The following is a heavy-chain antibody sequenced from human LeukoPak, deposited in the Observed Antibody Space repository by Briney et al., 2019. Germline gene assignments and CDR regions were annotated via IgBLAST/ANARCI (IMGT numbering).Heavy chain of an antibody. V-gene: IGHV5-51*01. CDR3: ARTPPGSDYGWFDP. CDR2: IYPGDSDT. D-gene: IGHD4-17*01. J-gene: IGHJ5*02. CDR1: GYRFTNYW. Sequence: GESLKMSCKGSGYRFTNYWIGWVRQMPGKCLEWMGIIYPGDSDTRYSPSFQGQVTISADKSISTAYLQWSSLKASDTAMYYCARTPPGSDYGWFDPWGQGTLVTVSS.